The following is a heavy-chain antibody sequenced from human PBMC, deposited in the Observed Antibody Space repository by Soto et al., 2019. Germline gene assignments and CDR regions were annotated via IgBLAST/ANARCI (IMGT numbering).Heavy chain of an antibody. CDR1: GGSISSYY. CDR3: ARGGVVYYDILTGPFDY. CDR2: IYYSGST. Sequence: PSETLSLTCTVSGGSISSYYWSWIRQPPGKGLEWIGYIYYSGSTNYNPSLKSRVTISVDTSKNQFSLKLSSVTAADTAVYYWARGGVVYYDILTGPFDYWGQGTLVTVSS. D-gene: IGHD3-9*01. V-gene: IGHV4-59*01. J-gene: IGHJ4*02.